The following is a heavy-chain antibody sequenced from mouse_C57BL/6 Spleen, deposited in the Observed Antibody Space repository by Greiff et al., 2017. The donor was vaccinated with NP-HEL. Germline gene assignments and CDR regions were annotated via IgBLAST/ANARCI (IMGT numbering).Heavy chain of an antibody. CDR3: ARDTSMVTTWFAY. D-gene: IGHD2-2*01. CDR2: ISSGSSTI. Sequence: EVKLMESGGGLVKPGGSLKLSCAASGFTFSDYGMHWVRQAPEKGLEWVAYISSGSSTIYYADTVKGRFTISRDNAKNTLFLQMTSLRSEDTAMYYCARDTSMVTTWFAYWGQGTLVTVSA. CDR1: GFTFSDYG. V-gene: IGHV5-17*01. J-gene: IGHJ3*01.